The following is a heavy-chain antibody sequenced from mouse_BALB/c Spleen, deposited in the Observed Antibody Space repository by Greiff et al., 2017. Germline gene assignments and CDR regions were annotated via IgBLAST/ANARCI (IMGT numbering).Heavy chain of an antibody. V-gene: IGHV3-2*02. CDR1: GYSITSDYA. CDR3: ARRGGDYEAWFAY. Sequence: DVKLQESGPGLVKPSQSLSLTCTVTGYSITSDYAWTWIRQFPGNTLEWMGYISYSGSTSYNPSLKSRISITRDTSKNQFFLQLISVTTEDTATYYCARRGGDYEAWFAYWGQGTLVTVSA. J-gene: IGHJ3*01. CDR2: ISYSGST. D-gene: IGHD1-1*01.